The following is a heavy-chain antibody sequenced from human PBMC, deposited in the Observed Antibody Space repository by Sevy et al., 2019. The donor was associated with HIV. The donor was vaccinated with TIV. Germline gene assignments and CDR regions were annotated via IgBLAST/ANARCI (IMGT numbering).Heavy chain of an antibody. J-gene: IGHJ4*02. CDR2: IYHSGST. CDR1: GYSISSGYQ. CDR3: ARVAAY. Sequence: SGTLSLTCAVSGYSISSGYQWGWIRQPPGKGLEWIGTIYHSGSTYYNPSLKSRVTISVDTSKNQLSLKLNSMTAADTAVYFCARVAAYWGQGILVTVSS. V-gene: IGHV4-38-2*01. D-gene: IGHD6-25*01.